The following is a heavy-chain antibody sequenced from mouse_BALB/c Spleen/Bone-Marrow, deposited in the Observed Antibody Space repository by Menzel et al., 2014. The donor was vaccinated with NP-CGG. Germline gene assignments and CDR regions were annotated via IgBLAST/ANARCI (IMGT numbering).Heavy chain of an antibody. Sequence: EVHLVESGGGLVKPGGSLKLSCAASGFTFSSCAMSWVRQTPEKRLEWVASISSGGSTYYPDSVKGRFTISRDNARNILYLQMSSLRSEDTAMYYCARDDYDDQYYFDYWGQGTTLTVSS. D-gene: IGHD2-4*01. CDR2: ISSGGST. V-gene: IGHV5-6-5*01. CDR3: ARDDYDDQYYFDY. CDR1: GFTFSSCA. J-gene: IGHJ2*01.